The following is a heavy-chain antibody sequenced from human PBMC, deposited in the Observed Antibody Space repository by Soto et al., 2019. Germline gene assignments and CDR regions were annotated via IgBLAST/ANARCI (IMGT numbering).Heavy chain of an antibody. D-gene: IGHD3-10*01. Sequence: EVQLVESGGGLVQPGRSLRLSCAASGFTFDDYAMHWVRQAPGKGLEWVSGISWNSGSIGYADSVKGRFTISRDNAKNFLSLHMNSLGAEDTGLYYCAKAPRKRGSGRHYYYYYMDVWGKGTTVTVSS. J-gene: IGHJ6*03. CDR3: AKAPRKRGSGRHYYYYYMDV. V-gene: IGHV3-9*01. CDR1: GFTFDDYA. CDR2: ISWNSGSI.